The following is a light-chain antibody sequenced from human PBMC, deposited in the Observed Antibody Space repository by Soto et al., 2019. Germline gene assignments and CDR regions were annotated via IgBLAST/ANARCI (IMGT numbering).Light chain of an antibody. CDR1: QSFSSSQ. V-gene: IGKV3-20*01. Sequence: EIVLTQSPGTLSLSPGERATLSCRASQSFSSSQLAWYQQKPGQAPRLVVYDASTRATGIPDRFSGSGSGTDFTLTISRLEPEDFAVHLGQMYGNSPPWTFGKGERVEIK. CDR3: QMYGNSPPWT. CDR2: DAS. J-gene: IGKJ1*01.